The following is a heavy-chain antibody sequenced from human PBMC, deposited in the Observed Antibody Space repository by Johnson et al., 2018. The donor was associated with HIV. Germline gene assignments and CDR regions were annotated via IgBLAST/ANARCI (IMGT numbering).Heavy chain of an antibody. CDR3: ARARGDFWSGYPAFDI. CDR1: GFTFDDYG. Sequence: VQLVESGGGVVQPGRSLRLSCAGSGFTFDDYGMSWVRQAPGKGLEWVSGINWNGGSKGYGDSVKGRFTISRDNAKNSLYLQMNSLRAEDMAVYYCARARGDFWSGYPAFDIWGQGTMVTVSS. CDR2: INWNGGSK. D-gene: IGHD3-3*01. V-gene: IGHV3-20*04. J-gene: IGHJ3*02.